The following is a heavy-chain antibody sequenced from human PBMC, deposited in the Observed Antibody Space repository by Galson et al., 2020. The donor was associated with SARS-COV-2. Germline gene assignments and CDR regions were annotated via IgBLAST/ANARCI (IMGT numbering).Heavy chain of an antibody. J-gene: IGHJ5*02. Sequence: SVKVSCKASGGTFSSYAISWVRQAPGQGLEWMRGIIPILGIANSAQKFQGRVTITADKFTSTAYMELSSLRSEDTAVYYCARDAGWRITMFGVAPTWFDPWGEGTLVTVSS. CDR2: IIPILGIA. V-gene: IGHV1-69*10. D-gene: IGHD3-3*01. CDR3: ARDAGWRITMFGVAPTWFDP. CDR1: GGTFSSYA.